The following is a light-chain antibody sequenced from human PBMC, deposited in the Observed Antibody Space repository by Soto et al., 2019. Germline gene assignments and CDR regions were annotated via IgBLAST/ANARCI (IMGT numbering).Light chain of an antibody. Sequence: DIQMTQSPSSLSASVGDRVTITCRASQAINNYLAGYQQKPGKVPTLLISAASTLQSGVPSRFSGSGSGTDFTLTISSLQPEDVATYYCQKFNAVPTFGGGTKVEI. CDR2: AAS. J-gene: IGKJ4*01. V-gene: IGKV1-27*01. CDR3: QKFNAVPT. CDR1: QAINNY.